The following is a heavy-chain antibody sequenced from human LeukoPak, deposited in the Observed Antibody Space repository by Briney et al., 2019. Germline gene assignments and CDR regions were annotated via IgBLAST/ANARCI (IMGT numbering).Heavy chain of an antibody. CDR2: INTDGSST. V-gene: IGHV3-74*01. D-gene: IGHD5-18*01. Sequence: PGGSLRLSCAASGFIFSSYWMHWVRHAPEKGLAWVSRINTDGSSTSYADSVKGRFTISRDNAKNTLYLQMNSLRAEDTAVYYCAKAWNTAMVHDAFDIWGQGTMVTVSS. CDR3: AKAWNTAMVHDAFDI. J-gene: IGHJ3*02. CDR1: GFIFSSYW.